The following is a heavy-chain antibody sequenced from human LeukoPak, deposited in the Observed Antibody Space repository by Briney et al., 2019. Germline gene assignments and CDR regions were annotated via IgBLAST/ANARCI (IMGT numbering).Heavy chain of an antibody. CDR2: IYYSGST. D-gene: IGHD5-18*01. Sequence: SETLSLTCAVSGGSISSGGYSWSWIRQHPGKGLEWIGYIYYSGSTYYNPSLKSRVTISVDRSKNQFSLKLSSVTAADTAVYYCARGGYSYGLTWSDPWGKETLVPFPS. J-gene: IGHJ5*02. V-gene: IGHV4-31*11. CDR3: ARGGYSYGLTWSDP. CDR1: GGSISSGGYS.